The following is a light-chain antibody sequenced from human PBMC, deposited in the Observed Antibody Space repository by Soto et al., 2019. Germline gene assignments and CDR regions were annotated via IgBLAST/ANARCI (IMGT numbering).Light chain of an antibody. CDR2: GAS. CDR3: QQYGSSPTK. CDR1: QSVFNNH. Sequence: EIVLTQSPGTLSLSPGERATLSCRASQSVFNNHIGWYQQKPGQAPRRLIFGASFRATGIPDRFSGSGSGTDFTLTISRLEPEDFAVYYCQQYGSSPTKFGQGTKVDNK. V-gene: IGKV3-20*01. J-gene: IGKJ1*01.